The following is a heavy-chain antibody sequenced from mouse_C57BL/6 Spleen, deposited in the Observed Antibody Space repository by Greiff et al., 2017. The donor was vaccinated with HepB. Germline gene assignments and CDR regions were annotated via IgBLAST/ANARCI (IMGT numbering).Heavy chain of an antibody. CDR3: ARRGSSYFDY. V-gene: IGHV1-54*01. CDR2: INPGSGGT. Sequence: VQLQQSGAELVRPGTSVKVSCKASGYAFTNYLIEWVKQRPGQGLEWIGVINPGSGGTNYNEKFKGKATLTADKSSSTAYMQRSSLTSEDSAVYFCARRGSSYFDYWGQGTTLTVSS. J-gene: IGHJ2*01. D-gene: IGHD1-1*01. CDR1: GYAFTNYL.